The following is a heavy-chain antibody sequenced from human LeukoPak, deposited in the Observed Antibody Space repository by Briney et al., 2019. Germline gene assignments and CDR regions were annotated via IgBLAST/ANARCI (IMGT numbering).Heavy chain of an antibody. CDR1: GDSISTYY. J-gene: IGHJ4*02. V-gene: IGHV4-59*01. Sequence: PSETLSLTCTVSGDSISTYYWNWIRQPPGKGLEWIGYIYHSGRTNYNPSLKSRVTISVDTSKNQFSLKLSSVTAADTAVYYCARAFSSSSSYFNYWGQGTLVTVSS. CDR3: ARAFSSSSSYFNY. CDR2: IYHSGRT. D-gene: IGHD6-6*01.